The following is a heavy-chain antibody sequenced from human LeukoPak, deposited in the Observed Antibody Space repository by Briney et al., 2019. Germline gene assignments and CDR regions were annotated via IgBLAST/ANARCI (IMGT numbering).Heavy chain of an antibody. Sequence: ASVKVSCKASGYTFTSYYMHWVRQAPGQGLEWMGIINPSGGSTSYAQKFQGRVTMTRDTSTSIVYMELSSLRSEDTAVYYCARGGTVYGSGSYYSHDYWGQGTLVTVSS. CDR1: GYTFTSYY. V-gene: IGHV1-46*01. CDR2: INPSGGST. CDR3: ARGGTVYGSGSYYSHDY. D-gene: IGHD3-10*01. J-gene: IGHJ4*02.